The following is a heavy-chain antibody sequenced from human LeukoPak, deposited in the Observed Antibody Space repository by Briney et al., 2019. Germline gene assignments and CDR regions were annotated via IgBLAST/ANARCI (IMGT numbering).Heavy chain of an antibody. D-gene: IGHD3-22*01. Sequence: PSETLSLTCAVYGGSFSGYYWSWIRQPPGKGREWIGEINHSGSTNYNPSLKSRVTISVDTSKNQFSLKLSSVTAADTAVYYCARARTYYYDSSGYLNDYWGQGTLVTVSS. V-gene: IGHV4-34*01. CDR1: GGSFSGYY. J-gene: IGHJ4*02. CDR2: INHSGST. CDR3: ARARTYYYDSSGYLNDY.